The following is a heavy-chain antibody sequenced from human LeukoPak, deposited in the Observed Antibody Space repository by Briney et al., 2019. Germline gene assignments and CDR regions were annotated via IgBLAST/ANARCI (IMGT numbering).Heavy chain of an antibody. Sequence: PGGSLRLSCAASGFTFSSYGMHWVRQAPGKGLEWVAVISYDGSNKYYADSVKGRFTISRDNSKNTLYLQMNSLRAEDTAVYYCARDIEKSGDDAFDIWGQGTMVTVSS. J-gene: IGHJ3*02. CDR2: ISYDGSNK. V-gene: IGHV3-30*03. CDR3: ARDIEKSGDDAFDI. CDR1: GFTFSSYG. D-gene: IGHD7-27*01.